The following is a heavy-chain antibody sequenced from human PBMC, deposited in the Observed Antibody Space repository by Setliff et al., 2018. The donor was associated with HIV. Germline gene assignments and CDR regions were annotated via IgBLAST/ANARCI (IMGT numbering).Heavy chain of an antibody. CDR3: AKGSGKITIYYYYMDV. J-gene: IGHJ6*03. CDR1: GFTFSSYV. Sequence: LRLSCGASGFTFSSYVMNWVRQAPGKGLEWVSAISGSGGTTNYADSVKGRFTISRDNSKNTLYLQMNSLRADDTAVYYCAKGSGKITIYYYYMDVWGKGTTVTVSS. D-gene: IGHD3-3*01. V-gene: IGHV3-23*01. CDR2: ISGSGGTT.